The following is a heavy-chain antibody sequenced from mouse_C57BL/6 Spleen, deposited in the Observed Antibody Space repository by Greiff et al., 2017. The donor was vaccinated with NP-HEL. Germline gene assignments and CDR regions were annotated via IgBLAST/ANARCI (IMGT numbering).Heavy chain of an antibody. V-gene: IGHV1-69*01. D-gene: IGHD3-2*02. CDR1: GYTFTSYW. CDR2: IDPSDSYT. Sequence: QVQLQQSGAELVMPGASVKLSCKASGYTFTSYWMHWVKQRPGQGLEWIGEIDPSDSYTNYNQKFKGKSTLTVDKSSSTAYMQLSSLTSEDSAVYYWARRRETAQATAWFAYWGQGTRVTVSA. J-gene: IGHJ3*01. CDR3: ARRRETAQATAWFAY.